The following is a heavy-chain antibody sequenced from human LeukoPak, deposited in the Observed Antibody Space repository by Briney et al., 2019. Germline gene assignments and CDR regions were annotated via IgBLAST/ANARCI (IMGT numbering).Heavy chain of an antibody. V-gene: IGHV4-30-4*08. CDR2: IYYSGST. Sequence: SQTLSLTCTVSGGSISSGDYYWSWIRQPPGKGLEWIGYIYYSGSTYYNPSLKSRVTISVDTSENQFSLKLSSVTAADTAVYYCAREREQNYYDSSGYYYYWFDPWGQGTLVTVSS. CDR1: GGSISSGDYY. CDR3: AREREQNYYDSSGYYYYWFDP. D-gene: IGHD3-22*01. J-gene: IGHJ5*02.